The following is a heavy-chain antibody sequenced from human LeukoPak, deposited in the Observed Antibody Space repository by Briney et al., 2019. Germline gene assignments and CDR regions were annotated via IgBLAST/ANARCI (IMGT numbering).Heavy chain of an antibody. Sequence: GESLKISCKGSGYSFTSYWIGWVRQMPGKGLELMGIIYPGDSDTRYSPSFQGQVTISADKSISTAYLQWSSLKASDTAMYYCASSAYYYGSGSYYARHDAFDIWGQGTMVTVSS. CDR2: IYPGDSDT. CDR3: ASSAYYYGSGSYYARHDAFDI. J-gene: IGHJ3*02. V-gene: IGHV5-51*01. D-gene: IGHD3-10*01. CDR1: GYSFTSYW.